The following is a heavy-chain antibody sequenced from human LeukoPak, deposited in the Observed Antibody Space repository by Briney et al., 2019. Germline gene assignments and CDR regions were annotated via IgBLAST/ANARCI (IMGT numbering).Heavy chain of an antibody. CDR2: IYYSGST. CDR3: ARHNLIGYYFDY. Sequence: PSETLSLTCAVYGGSFSGYYWSWIRQPPGKGLEWIGYIYYSGSTNYNPSLKSRVTISVDTSKNQFSLKLSSVTAADTAVYYCARHNLIGYYFDYWGQGTLVTVSS. V-gene: IGHV4-59*08. CDR1: GGSFSGYY. D-gene: IGHD3-16*01. J-gene: IGHJ4*02.